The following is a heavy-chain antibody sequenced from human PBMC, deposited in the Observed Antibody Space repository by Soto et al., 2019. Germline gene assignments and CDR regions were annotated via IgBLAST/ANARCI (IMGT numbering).Heavy chain of an antibody. Sequence: QVQLVQSGAEVKKPGSSVKVSCKASGGTFSSYAISWVRQAPGQGLEWMGGIIPIFGTANYAQKCQGRVTNTADESTSTAYMELSRLRSEDTAEYYCAGRPEQLDHPYYFDYWGPGTLVTVSS. CDR3: AGRPEQLDHPYYFDY. V-gene: IGHV1-69*01. D-gene: IGHD6-13*01. CDR2: IIPIFGTA. J-gene: IGHJ4*02. CDR1: GGTFSSYA.